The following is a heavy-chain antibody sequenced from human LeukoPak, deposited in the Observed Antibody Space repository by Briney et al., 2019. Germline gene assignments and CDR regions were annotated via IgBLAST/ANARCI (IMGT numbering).Heavy chain of an antibody. V-gene: IGHV1-2*02. CDR1: GYTFTGYY. J-gene: IGHJ4*02. D-gene: IGHD2-15*01. CDR2: INPNSGGT. CDR3: ARGYCSGGSCQMSHGDN. Sequence: ASVKVSCKASGYTFTGYYMHWVRQAPGQGLEWMGWINPNSGGTNYAQKFQGRVTMTRDTSISTAYMELSRLRSDDTAVYYCARGYCSGGSCQMSHGDNWGQGTLVTVSS.